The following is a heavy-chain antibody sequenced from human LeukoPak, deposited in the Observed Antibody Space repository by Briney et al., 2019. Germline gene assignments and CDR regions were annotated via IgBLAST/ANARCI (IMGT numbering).Heavy chain of an antibody. CDR2: IYYSGST. D-gene: IGHD6-13*01. J-gene: IGHJ6*02. V-gene: IGHV4-59*01. CDR3: ARGDSSRPFYYYYYGMDV. Sequence: SETLSLTCTVSGGSISSYYWSWIRQPPGKGLEWIGHIYYSGSTNYNPSLKSRVTISVDTSKNQFSLKLSSVTAADAAVYYCARGDSSRPFYYYYYGMDVWGQGTTVTVSS. CDR1: GGSISSYY.